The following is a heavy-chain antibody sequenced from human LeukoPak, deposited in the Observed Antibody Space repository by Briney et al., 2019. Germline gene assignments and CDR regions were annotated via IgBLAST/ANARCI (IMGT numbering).Heavy chain of an antibody. CDR3: ARAYYYDSSGYYGAFDI. V-gene: IGHV1-69*05. Sequence: GSSVKVSCKASGGTFSSYAISWVRQAPGQGLELMGRIIPIFGTANYAQKFQGRVTITTDESTSTAYMELSSLRSEDTAVYYCARAYYYDSSGYYGAFDIWGQGTMVTVSS. CDR2: IIPIFGTA. CDR1: GGTFSSYA. D-gene: IGHD3-22*01. J-gene: IGHJ3*02.